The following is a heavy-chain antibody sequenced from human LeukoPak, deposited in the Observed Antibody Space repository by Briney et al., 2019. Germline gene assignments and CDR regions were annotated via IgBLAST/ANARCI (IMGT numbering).Heavy chain of an antibody. CDR1: GLTFSSYS. CDR3: ARGRYFDY. CDR2: ISSSAI. J-gene: IGHJ4*02. Sequence: PGGSLRLSCAASGLTFSSYSMNWVRQTPGKGLEWVSYISSSAIYYADSVKGRFTISRDNARNSLYLQMNSLRAEDTAVYHCARGRYFDYWGQGTLVTVSS. V-gene: IGHV3-48*01.